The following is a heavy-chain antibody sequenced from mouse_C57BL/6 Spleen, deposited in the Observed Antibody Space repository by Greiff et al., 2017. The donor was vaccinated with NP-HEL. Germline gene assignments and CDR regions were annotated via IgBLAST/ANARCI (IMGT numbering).Heavy chain of an antibody. D-gene: IGHD1-1*01. CDR2: IYPSDSET. Sequence: QVQLQQPGAELVRPGSSVKLSCKASGYTFTSYWMDWVKQRPGQGLEWIGNIYPSDSETHYNQKFKDKATLTVDKSSSTAYMQLSSLTSEDSAVYYCAITTVVANWYFGVWGTGTTVTVSS. CDR1: GYTFTSYW. CDR3: AITTVVANWYFGV. V-gene: IGHV1-61*01. J-gene: IGHJ1*03.